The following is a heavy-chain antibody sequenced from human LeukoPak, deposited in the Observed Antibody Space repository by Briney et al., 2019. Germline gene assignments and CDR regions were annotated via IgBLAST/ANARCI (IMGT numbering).Heavy chain of an antibody. D-gene: IGHD3-9*01. CDR1: GGSISSGDYY. CDR3: ARGGYYDILTGYSDAFDM. V-gene: IGHV4-39*07. Sequence: SETLSLTCTVSGGSISSGDYYWSRIRQPPGKGLEWIGEINHSGSTNYNPSLKSRVTISVDTSKNQFSLKLSSVTAADTAVYYCARGGYYDILTGYSDAFDMWGQGTMVTVSS. J-gene: IGHJ3*02. CDR2: INHSGST.